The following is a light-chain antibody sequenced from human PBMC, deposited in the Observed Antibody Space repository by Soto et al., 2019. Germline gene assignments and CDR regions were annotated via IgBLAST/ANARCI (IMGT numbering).Light chain of an antibody. J-gene: IGKJ4*01. V-gene: IGKV3-11*01. Sequence: EIVLTQSPATLSLFPGERATLSCRASRSVRTYLAWYQQKPGQAPRLLISNASNRATGIPARFSGSGSGTDFTLTISSLEAEDFAVYYCHQRSNWPRTFGGGTKVEIK. CDR3: HQRSNWPRT. CDR2: NAS. CDR1: RSVRTY.